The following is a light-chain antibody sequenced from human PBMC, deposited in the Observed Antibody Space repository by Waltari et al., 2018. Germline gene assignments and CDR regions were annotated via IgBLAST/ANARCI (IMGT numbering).Light chain of an antibody. J-gene: IGLJ3*02. CDR1: SSDVGCYNL. CDR3: CSYAGRV. CDR2: EGS. V-gene: IGLV2-23*01. Sequence: QSALTQPASVSGSPGQSITISCTGTSSDVGCYNLVSWYQQHPGKAPKLMIYEGSKRPSGVSNRFSGSKSGNTASLTISGLQAEDEADYYCCSYAGRVFGGGTKLTVL.